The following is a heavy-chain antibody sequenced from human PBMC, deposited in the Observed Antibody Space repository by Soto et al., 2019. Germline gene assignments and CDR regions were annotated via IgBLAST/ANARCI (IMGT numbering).Heavy chain of an antibody. CDR2: IIPIFGTA. Sequence: QVQLVQSAAEVREPGSSVKVSCKASGGTFSRHAISWMRQAPGQGREWMGGIIPIFGTANHAQRFQGRVTIIADETTSTVYMELSSLRSEDTGMYYCARGWGYDSNDYYYAYWGQGTLVIVSS. D-gene: IGHD3-22*01. J-gene: IGHJ4*02. CDR3: ARGWGYDSNDYYYAY. V-gene: IGHV1-69*01. CDR1: GGTFSRHA.